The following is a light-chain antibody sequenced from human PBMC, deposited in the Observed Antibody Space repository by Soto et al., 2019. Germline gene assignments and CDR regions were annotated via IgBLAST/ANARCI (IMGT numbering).Light chain of an antibody. J-gene: IGLJ1*01. CDR2: EVS. Sequence: QSVLTQPASVSGSPGQSITISCTGTSSDVGGYNYVSWYQQHPGKAPKLIIYEVSNRPSGVSNRFSGSKSGDTASLTTSGLHAEDEADYYCSSYTSSSTLYVFGTGTKVTVL. V-gene: IGLV2-14*01. CDR3: SSYTSSSTLYV. CDR1: SSDVGGYNY.